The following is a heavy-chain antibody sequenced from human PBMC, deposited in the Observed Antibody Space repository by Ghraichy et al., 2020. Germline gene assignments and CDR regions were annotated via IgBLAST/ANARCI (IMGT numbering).Heavy chain of an antibody. V-gene: IGHV1-2*04. D-gene: IGHD5-18*01. CDR1: GYTFTGYY. CDR3: ALSFSYGAYYYGMDV. J-gene: IGHJ6*02. CDR2: INPNSGGT. Sequence: ASVKVSCKASGYTFTGYYMHWVRQAPGQGLEWMGWINPNSGGTNYAQKFQGWVTMTRDTSISTAYMELSRLRSDDTAVYYCALSFSYGAYYYGMDVWGQGTTVTVSS.